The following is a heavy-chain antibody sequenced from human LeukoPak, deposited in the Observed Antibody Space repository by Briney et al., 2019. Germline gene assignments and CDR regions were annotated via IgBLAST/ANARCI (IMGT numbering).Heavy chain of an antibody. CDR1: GFTFTSYS. CDR2: ISGGGGST. D-gene: IGHD3-22*01. J-gene: IGHJ4*02. CDR3: ARVSYYDSSGYYFLSYVDY. Sequence: GGSLRLSCAASGFTFTSYSMNWVRQAPGKGLEWVSTISGGGGSTYYADSVRGRFTISRDNSKNTLYLQMNSLGAEDTAVYYCARVSYYDSSGYYFLSYVDYWGQGTLVTVSS. V-gene: IGHV3-23*01.